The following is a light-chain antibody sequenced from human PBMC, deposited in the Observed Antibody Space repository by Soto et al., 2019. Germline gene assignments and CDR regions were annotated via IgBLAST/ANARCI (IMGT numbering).Light chain of an antibody. CDR3: QQYYSYPS. J-gene: IGKJ4*01. CDR1: QGISSY. Sequence: IRMTQSPSSLSASTGDRVTITCRASQGISSYLAWYQQKPGKAPKLLIYAASTLQSGVPSRFSGSGSGTDFTLTISCLQSEDFATYYCQQYYSYPSFGGGTKVDNK. CDR2: AAS. V-gene: IGKV1-8*01.